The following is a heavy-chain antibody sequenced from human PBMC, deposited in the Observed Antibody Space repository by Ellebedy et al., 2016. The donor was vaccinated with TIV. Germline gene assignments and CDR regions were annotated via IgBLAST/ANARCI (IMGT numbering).Heavy chain of an antibody. D-gene: IGHD6-13*01. Sequence: ASVKVSCXASGYTFTGYYMHWVRQAPGQGLEWMGWINPNSGGTNYAQKFQGWVTMTRDTSISTAYMELSRLRSDDTAVYYCARGAPDSYSSSWYVGDYWGQGTLVTVSS. CDR2: INPNSGGT. CDR1: GYTFTGYY. J-gene: IGHJ4*02. V-gene: IGHV1-2*04. CDR3: ARGAPDSYSSSWYVGDY.